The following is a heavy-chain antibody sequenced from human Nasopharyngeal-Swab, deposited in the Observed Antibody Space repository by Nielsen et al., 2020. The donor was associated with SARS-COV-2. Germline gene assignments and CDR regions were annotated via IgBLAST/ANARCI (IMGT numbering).Heavy chain of an antibody. J-gene: IGHJ4*02. CDR2: ISNSGRTT. V-gene: IGHV3-11*01. Sequence: REAPGKGLEWLSYISNSGRTTYYADSVKGRFTVSRDNARKSLYLQMNSLRAEDTAVYYCARRGDYGDYWGQGTLVTVSS. D-gene: IGHD4-17*01. CDR3: ARRGDYGDY.